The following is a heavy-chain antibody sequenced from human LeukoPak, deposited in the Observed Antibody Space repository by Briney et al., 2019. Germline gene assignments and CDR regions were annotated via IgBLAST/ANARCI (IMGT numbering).Heavy chain of an antibody. CDR3: ARVRNSSPYYYYYYMDV. Sequence: PGRSLRLSCAASGFTFSSYDMRWVRQAPGKGLEWVAVISYGGSNEYYADSVKSRFTISRGNAKNTLYLQINRLRAEDTAVYYCARVRNSSPYYYYYYMDVWGKGTPVTVSS. D-gene: IGHD4-23*01. V-gene: IGHV3-30*14. CDR2: ISYGGSNE. CDR1: GFTFSSYD. J-gene: IGHJ6*03.